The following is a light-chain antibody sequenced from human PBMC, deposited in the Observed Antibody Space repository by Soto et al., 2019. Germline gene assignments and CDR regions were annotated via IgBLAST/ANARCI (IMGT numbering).Light chain of an antibody. V-gene: IGLV2-23*01. CDR1: SNDVGRYNL. CDR3: CAYAGSGTVV. CDR2: EAT. Sequence: QSVLTQPASVSGSPEQSITISCTGTSNDVGRYNLVSWYQQHPGIAPKVMIYEATKRPSGVSNRFSGSKSGNTASLTISGLQAEDEADYYCCAYAGSGTVVFGGGTKLTVL. J-gene: IGLJ3*02.